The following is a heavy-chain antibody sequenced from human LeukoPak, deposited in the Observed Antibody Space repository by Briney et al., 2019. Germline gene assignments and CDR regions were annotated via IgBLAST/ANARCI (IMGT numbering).Heavy chain of an antibody. V-gene: IGHV1-69*05. J-gene: IGHJ6*03. CDR3: ARDLVPYYYYMDV. CDR1: GGTFNSYA. Sequence: SVKVSCKASGGTFNSYAISWVRQAPGQGLEWMGGIIPIFGTANYAQKFQGRVTITTDESTSTAYMELSSLRSEDTAVYYCARDLVPYYYYMDVWGKGTTVTVSS. CDR2: IIPIFGTA.